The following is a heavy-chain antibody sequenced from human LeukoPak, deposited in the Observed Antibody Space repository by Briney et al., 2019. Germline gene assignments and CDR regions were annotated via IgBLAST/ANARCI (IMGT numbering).Heavy chain of an antibody. CDR2: IYYSWCT. D-gene: IGHD3-22*01. J-gene: IGHJ4*02. Sequence: PSDTLSLICSVSGRPHRIYYWRWMPQPPGKGLVGRGYIYYSWCTNLNPSLKSRVTISVDTSKNQLSLKLSSVTAADTAVYYCARVQNRYYYDSSGYIHWGQGTLVTVSS. V-gene: IGHV4-59*07. CDR1: GRPHRIYY. CDR3: ARVQNRYYYDSSGYIH.